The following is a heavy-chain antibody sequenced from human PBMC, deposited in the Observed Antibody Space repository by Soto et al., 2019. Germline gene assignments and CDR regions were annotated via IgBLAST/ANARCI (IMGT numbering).Heavy chain of an antibody. CDR1: GFTFSSYS. CDR3: ARFPLEGDYGDYGDP. CDR2: ISSSSSTI. D-gene: IGHD4-17*01. Sequence: EVQLVESGGGLVQPGGSLRLSCAASGFTFSSYSMNWVRQAPGKGLEWVSYISSSSSTIYYAYSVKGRFTISRDNAKNSLYLQMNSLRAADTAVYYCARFPLEGDYGDYGDPWGQGTLVTVSS. J-gene: IGHJ5*02. V-gene: IGHV3-48*01.